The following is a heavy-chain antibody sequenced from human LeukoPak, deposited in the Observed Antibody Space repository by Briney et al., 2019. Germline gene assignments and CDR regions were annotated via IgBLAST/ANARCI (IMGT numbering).Heavy chain of an antibody. Sequence: ASVKVSCKASGYTFTGYYMHWVRQAPGQGLEWMGWINPNSGGTNYAQKFQGRVTMTRDTSISTVYMELSRLRSDDTAVYYCARISGYGDSRTHDYWGQGTLVTVSS. CDR2: INPNSGGT. D-gene: IGHD4-17*01. J-gene: IGHJ4*02. CDR1: GYTFTGYY. V-gene: IGHV1-2*02. CDR3: ARISGYGDSRTHDY.